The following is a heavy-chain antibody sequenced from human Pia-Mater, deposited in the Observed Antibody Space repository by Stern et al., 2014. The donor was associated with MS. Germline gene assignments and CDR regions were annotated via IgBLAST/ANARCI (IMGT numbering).Heavy chain of an antibody. CDR2: IYYSGNT. Sequence: VQLVESGPGLVKPSETLSLTCTVSGGSISRTSYYWAWIRQPPGKGLEWIGSIYYSGNTYYNASLKSRVTISVDPSKNPFPPKLDSVTAADTAVYYCARQGGQWSPQLDSWGQGSLVIVSS. J-gene: IGHJ4*02. V-gene: IGHV4-39*01. D-gene: IGHD6-19*01. CDR1: GGSISRTSYY. CDR3: ARQGGQWSPQLDS.